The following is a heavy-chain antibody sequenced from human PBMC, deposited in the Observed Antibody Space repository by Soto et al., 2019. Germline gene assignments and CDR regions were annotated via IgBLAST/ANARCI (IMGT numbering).Heavy chain of an antibody. D-gene: IGHD2-2*02. V-gene: IGHV3-21*01. CDR2: ISSRSDI. Sequence: GWALRLSCVGSGFTFSTYSINWVRPAPGKGLEWVSSISSRSDIYYADSVKGPFTISRDNAKNSVSLQMNSLRAEDTFVYYCAREYTAWPLAYGLDVWGQGTTVTVSS. J-gene: IGHJ6*02. CDR1: GFTFSTYS. CDR3: AREYTAWPLAYGLDV.